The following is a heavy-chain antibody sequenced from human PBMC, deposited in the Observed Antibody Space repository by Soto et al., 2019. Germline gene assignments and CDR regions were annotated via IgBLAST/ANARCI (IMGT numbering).Heavy chain of an antibody. CDR3: ARQDGSGTYYFAS. CDR1: GYSFTFYW. D-gene: IGHD3-10*01. Sequence: GESLKISCKASGYSFTFYWIAWVRQLPGKGLEWMGIIYPRDSDTRYSPSFQGQVSISADKSISTAYLQWSSLKASDTAMYYCARQDGSGTYYFASWGQGTLVTVSS. CDR2: IYPRDSDT. V-gene: IGHV5-51*01. J-gene: IGHJ4*02.